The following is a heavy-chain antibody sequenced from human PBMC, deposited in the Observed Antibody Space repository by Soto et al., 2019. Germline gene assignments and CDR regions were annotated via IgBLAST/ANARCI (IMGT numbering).Heavy chain of an antibody. D-gene: IGHD3-22*01. CDR3: ARVYYDSSGYPGHWFDP. J-gene: IGHJ5*02. CDR1: GYTFTGYY. Sequence: ASVKVSCKASGYTFTGYYVHWVRQAPGQGLEWMGWISAYNGNTNYAQKLQGRVTMTTDTSTSTAYMELRSLRSDDTAVYYCARVYYDSSGYPGHWFDPWNQGTLVTVSS. CDR2: ISAYNGNT. V-gene: IGHV1-18*04.